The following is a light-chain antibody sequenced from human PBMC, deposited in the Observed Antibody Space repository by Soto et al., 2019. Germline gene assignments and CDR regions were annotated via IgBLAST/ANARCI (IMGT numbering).Light chain of an antibody. J-gene: IGLJ2*01. Sequence: QLVLTQPPSVSGAPGQRVTISCTGSRSNIGAGYGVHWYQQLPGAAPKLLIYYNTNRPSGVPDRFSGSKSGTSASLAITGLQAEDEADYYCQSYDSSLSVVFGGGTKLTVL. V-gene: IGLV1-40*01. CDR2: YNT. CDR3: QSYDSSLSVV. CDR1: RSNIGAGYG.